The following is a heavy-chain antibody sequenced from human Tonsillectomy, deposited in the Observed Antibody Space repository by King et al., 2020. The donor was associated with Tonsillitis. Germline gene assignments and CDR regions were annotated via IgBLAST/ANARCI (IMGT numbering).Heavy chain of an antibody. V-gene: IGHV3-48*04. J-gene: IGHJ4*02. CDR3: VRDREWSLDQ. CDR1: GFTFRSYV. D-gene: IGHD3-3*01. CDR2: ISFGSKSI. Sequence: VQLVESGGGLIQPGDSLRLSCVASGFTFRSYVLHWVRQSPGKVLEWLSYISFGSKSIFYADSVKGRFTISRDDSKNSVYLQMNSLRAEDTAVYYCVRDREWSLDQWGQGTLVTVS.